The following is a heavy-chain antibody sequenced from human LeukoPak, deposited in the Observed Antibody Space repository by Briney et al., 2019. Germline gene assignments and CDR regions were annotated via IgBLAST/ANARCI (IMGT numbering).Heavy chain of an antibody. V-gene: IGHV3-7*01. D-gene: IGHD3-10*01. CDR2: IKQDGSEK. J-gene: IGHJ4*02. CDR1: GFTFSSYW. Sequence: GGSLRLSCAASGFTFSSYWMSWVSQAPGKGLEWVANIKQDGSEKYYVDSVKGRFTISRDNAKNSLYLQMNSLRAEDTAVYYCAREVVRGARDYFDYWGQGTLVTVSS. CDR3: AREVVRGARDYFDY.